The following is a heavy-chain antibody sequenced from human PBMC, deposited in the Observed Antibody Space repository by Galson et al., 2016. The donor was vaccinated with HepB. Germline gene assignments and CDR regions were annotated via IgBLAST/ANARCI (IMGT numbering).Heavy chain of an antibody. Sequence: ETLSLTCTVSGGSVNSGDYYWGWIRQPPGKGLEWIGSIYYSGSAYYNPSLRSRLTMSLDTSTNQFSLLLGSVTAADTAVYYCARLGGAYTGGGMDVWGQGTAVIVSS. V-gene: IGHV4-39*07. CDR2: IYYSGSA. J-gene: IGHJ6*02. CDR3: ARLGGAYTGGGMDV. CDR1: GGSVNSGDYY. D-gene: IGHD3-16*01.